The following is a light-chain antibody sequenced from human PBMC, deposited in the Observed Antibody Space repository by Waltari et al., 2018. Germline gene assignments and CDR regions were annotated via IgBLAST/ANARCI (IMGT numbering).Light chain of an antibody. CDR2: DAS. CDR1: QSVSVY. CDR3: QQRSNGLT. J-gene: IGKJ4*01. V-gene: IGKV3-11*01. Sequence: EIVLTQSPATLSLSPGERATLSCRAIQSVSVYLAWYQQKPGQAPRLPFFDASSRAPGIPARFSGSGSGTDFTLTISSLEPEDFAVYYCQQRSNGLTFGGGTRVEIK.